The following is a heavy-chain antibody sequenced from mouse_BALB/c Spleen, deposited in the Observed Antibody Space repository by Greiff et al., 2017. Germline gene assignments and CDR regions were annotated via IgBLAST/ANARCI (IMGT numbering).Heavy chain of an antibody. V-gene: IGHV3-8*02. CDR1: GDSITSGY. Sequence: EVKLVESGPSLVKPSQTLSLTCSVTGDSITSGYWNWIRKFPGNKLEYMGYISYSGSTYYNPSLKSRISITRDTSKNQYYLQLNSVTTEDTATYYCARSAYRYEAWFAYWGQGTLVTVSA. J-gene: IGHJ3*01. CDR3: ARSAYRYEAWFAY. D-gene: IGHD2-14*01. CDR2: ISYSGST.